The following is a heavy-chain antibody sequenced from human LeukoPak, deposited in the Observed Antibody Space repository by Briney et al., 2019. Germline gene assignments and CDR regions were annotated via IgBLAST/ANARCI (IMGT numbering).Heavy chain of an antibody. Sequence: PSETLSLTCTVSGGSISGSSYYWGWIRQPPGKGLEWIGSIYYSGNSNYNPSLKSRVTISLDTSKNQFSLKLTSVTAADTAIYYCARDHWGSLDYWGQGALVTVSS. CDR1: GGSISGSSYY. V-gene: IGHV4-39*07. CDR2: IYYSGNS. D-gene: IGHD7-27*01. J-gene: IGHJ4*02. CDR3: ARDHWGSLDY.